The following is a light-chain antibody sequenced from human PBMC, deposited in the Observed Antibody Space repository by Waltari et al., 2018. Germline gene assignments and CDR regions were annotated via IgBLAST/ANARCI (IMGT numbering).Light chain of an antibody. CDR2: DVS. Sequence: QSALTQPASVSGSPGQSITISCTGTSSDVGFYNYVSWYQQHPGKAPKPMIYDVSGRPAGVSNRFSGSKSGNTASLTISGLQAEDEADYYCNSYAGSSSWVFGGGTKLTVL. CDR1: SSDVGFYNY. J-gene: IGLJ3*02. CDR3: NSYAGSSSWV. V-gene: IGLV2-14*01.